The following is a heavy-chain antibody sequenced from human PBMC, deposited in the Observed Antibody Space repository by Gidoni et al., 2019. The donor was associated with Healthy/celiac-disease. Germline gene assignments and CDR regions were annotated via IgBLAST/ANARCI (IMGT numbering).Heavy chain of an antibody. V-gene: IGHV4-61*02. Sequence: WIRQPAGKVLEWIGRIYTSGSTNYNPSLKSRVTISVDTSKNQFSLKLSSVTAADTAVYYCARAGNRLWFGWGMDVWGQGTTVTVSS. J-gene: IGHJ6*02. CDR3: ARAGNRLWFGWGMDV. D-gene: IGHD3-10*01. CDR2: IYTSGST.